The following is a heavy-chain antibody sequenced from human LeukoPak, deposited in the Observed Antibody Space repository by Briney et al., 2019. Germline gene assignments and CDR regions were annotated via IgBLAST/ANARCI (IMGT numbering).Heavy chain of an antibody. CDR3: ARGAPSGSYSVFDY. CDR2: IYGYGST. CDR1: GGSISSYY. Sequence: SETLSLTCTVSGGSISSYYWSWIRQPAGKGLEWIGRIYGYGSTIYNPSLRSRVTMSVDTSKNQFSLRLSSVTAADTAVYYCARGAPSGSYSVFDYWGQGTLVTVSS. V-gene: IGHV4-4*07. D-gene: IGHD1-26*01. J-gene: IGHJ4*02.